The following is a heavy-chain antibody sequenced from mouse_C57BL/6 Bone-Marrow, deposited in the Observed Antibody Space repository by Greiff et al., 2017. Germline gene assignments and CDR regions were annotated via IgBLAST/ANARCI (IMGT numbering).Heavy chain of an antibody. CDR3: ARDYYGSSYPYYARDY. V-gene: IGHV1-53*01. CDR1: GYTFTSYW. J-gene: IGHJ4*01. CDR2: INPSNGGT. Sequence: QVQLQQPGTELVKPGASVKLSCKASGYTFTSYWMHWVKQRPGQGLEWIGNINPSNGGTNYNEKFKSKATLTVDKSSSTAYMQLSSLTSEDSAVYYCARDYYGSSYPYYARDYWGQGTSVTVSS. D-gene: IGHD1-1*01.